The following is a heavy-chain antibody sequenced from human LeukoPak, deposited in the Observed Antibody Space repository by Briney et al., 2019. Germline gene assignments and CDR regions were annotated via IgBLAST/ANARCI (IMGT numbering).Heavy chain of an antibody. CDR1: GFTFSSYW. CDR2: IKQDGSEK. CDR3: ARDSTGWQANAYDV. Sequence: GGSLRLSCAASGFTFSSYWMSWVRQAPGKGLEWVANIKQDGSEKYYVDSVKGRFTISRDNAKSSVYLEMNSLRVEDTAVYYCARDSTGWQANAYDVWGQGTMVTVSS. D-gene: IGHD2-8*02. J-gene: IGHJ3*01. V-gene: IGHV3-7*01.